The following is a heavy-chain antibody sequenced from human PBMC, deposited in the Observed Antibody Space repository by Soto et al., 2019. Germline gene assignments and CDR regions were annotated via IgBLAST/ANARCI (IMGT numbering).Heavy chain of an antibody. J-gene: IGHJ4*02. D-gene: IGHD6-6*01. CDR3: ARVSSIAARRSFDS. V-gene: IGHV1-8*01. CDR2: LNPYNGKT. CDR1: GYTFTSHD. Sequence: ASVKVSCKASGYTFTSHDINWVRQATGQGLEWMGWLNPYNGKTAYAQRFQGRVTMTWNATTGTVYLELRSLRSEDTAMYYCARVSSIAARRSFDSWGQGTLVTVS.